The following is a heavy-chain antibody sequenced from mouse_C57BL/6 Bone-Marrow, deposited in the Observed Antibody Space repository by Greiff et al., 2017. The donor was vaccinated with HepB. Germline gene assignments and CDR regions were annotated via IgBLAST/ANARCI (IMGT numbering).Heavy chain of an antibody. J-gene: IGHJ2*01. D-gene: IGHD4-1*01. CDR3: ARKGNWYYFDY. CDR1: GFTFSDYY. V-gene: IGHV5-12*01. CDR2: ISNGGGST. Sequence: VQLKESGGGLVQPGGSLKLSCAASGFTFSDYYMYWVRQTPEKRLEWVAYISNGGGSTYYPDTVKGRFTISRDNAKNTLYLQMSRLKSEDTAMYYCARKGNWYYFDYWGQGTTLTVSS.